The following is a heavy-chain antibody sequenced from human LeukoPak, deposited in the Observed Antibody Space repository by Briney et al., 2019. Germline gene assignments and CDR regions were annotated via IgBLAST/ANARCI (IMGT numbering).Heavy chain of an antibody. V-gene: IGHV3-20*04. J-gene: IGHJ4*02. CDR3: TREVGSGWYTGSVY. Sequence: GGSLRLSCAAPGFPFDDYGMSWVPQAPGRGLEWVSGIKWKGSSTGYADSVKGRFTISRDNAKNSLYLQMNSLRAEDTALYYCTREVGSGWYTGSVYWGQGTLVTVSS. CDR2: IKWKGSST. CDR1: GFPFDDYG. D-gene: IGHD6-19*01.